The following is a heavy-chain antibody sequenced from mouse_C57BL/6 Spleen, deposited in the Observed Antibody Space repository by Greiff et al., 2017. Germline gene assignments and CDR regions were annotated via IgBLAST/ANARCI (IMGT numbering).Heavy chain of an antibody. CDR3: VITTVVAPYFDY. CDR1: GYAFSSYW. D-gene: IGHD1-1*01. Sequence: QVQLKESGAELVKPGASVKISCKASGYAFSSYWMNWVKQRPGKGLEWIGQIYPGDGDTNYNGKFKGKATLTADKSSSTAYMQLSSLTSEDAAVYFCVITTVVAPYFDYWGQGTTLTVSS. V-gene: IGHV1-80*01. J-gene: IGHJ2*01. CDR2: IYPGDGDT.